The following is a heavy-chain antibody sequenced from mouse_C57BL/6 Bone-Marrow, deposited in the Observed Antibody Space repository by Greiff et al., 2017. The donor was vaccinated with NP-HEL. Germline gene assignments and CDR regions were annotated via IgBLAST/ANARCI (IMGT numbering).Heavy chain of an antibody. V-gene: IGHV1-72*01. Sequence: VQLQQPGAELVKPGASVKLSCKASGYTFTSYWMHWVKQRPGRGLEWIGRIYPNSGGTKYNEKFKSKATLTVDKPSSTAYMQLSSLTSEDSAVFYCARGQLRLRGAMDYWGQGTSVTVSS. CDR2: IYPNSGGT. CDR1: GYTFTSYW. CDR3: ARGQLRLRGAMDY. D-gene: IGHD3-2*02. J-gene: IGHJ4*01.